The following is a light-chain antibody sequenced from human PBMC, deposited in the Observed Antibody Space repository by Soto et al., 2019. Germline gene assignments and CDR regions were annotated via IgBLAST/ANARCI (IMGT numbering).Light chain of an antibody. CDR2: EVS. Sequence: QSALTQPASVSGSPGQSITICCNGTSSDVGGYNYVSWYQQFPGKAPKLMIYEVSNRPSGVSDRFSGSKSGNTASLIISGLRPEAEADYYSSSQTASATLLFGGGTKLTVL. CDR1: SSDVGGYNY. CDR3: SSQTASATLL. J-gene: IGLJ2*01. V-gene: IGLV2-14*01.